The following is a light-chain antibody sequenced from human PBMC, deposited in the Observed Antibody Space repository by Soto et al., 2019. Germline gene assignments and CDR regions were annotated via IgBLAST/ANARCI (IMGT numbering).Light chain of an antibody. J-gene: IGKJ5*01. CDR1: QTISSW. CDR2: AAS. Sequence: DIQMTQSPSSLSASVRDRVTITCRASQTISSWLAWYQQKPGKAPKLLIYAASNLHSGVPSRFSGSGSGTEFTLTISSLQSEDFEIYYCQQYNNWPITFGQGTRLEIK. V-gene: IGKV1-5*01. CDR3: QQYNNWPIT.